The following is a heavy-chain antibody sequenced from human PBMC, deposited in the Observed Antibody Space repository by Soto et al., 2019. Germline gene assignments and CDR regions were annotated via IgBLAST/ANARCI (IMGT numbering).Heavy chain of an antibody. CDR2: IWYDGSNK. CDR1: GFTFSSYG. CDR3: ARTMYYYDSSGYPRYYYYGMDV. D-gene: IGHD3-22*01. V-gene: IGHV3-33*01. Sequence: QVQLVESGGGVVQPGRSLRLSCAASGFTFSSYGMHWVRQAPGKGLEWVAVIWYDGSNKYYADSVKGRFTISRDNSKNTLYLKMNSLRAEDTAVYYCARTMYYYDSSGYPRYYYYGMDVWGQGTTVTVSS. J-gene: IGHJ6*02.